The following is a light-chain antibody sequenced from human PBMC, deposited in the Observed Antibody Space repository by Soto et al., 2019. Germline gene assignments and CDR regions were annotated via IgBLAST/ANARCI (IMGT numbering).Light chain of an antibody. CDR2: KTS. V-gene: IGKV1-5*03. CDR1: QSISSW. Sequence: DIQMTQSPSTLSSSVGDRVTIACRASQSISSWVSLYQQKPGKAPSLLIYKTSSLENGVPSRFSGSGSGTDFTLTISCLQPDDFASYYGQQYSTYSAFTFGGGTKLDSK. CDR3: QQYSTYSAFT. J-gene: IGKJ4*01.